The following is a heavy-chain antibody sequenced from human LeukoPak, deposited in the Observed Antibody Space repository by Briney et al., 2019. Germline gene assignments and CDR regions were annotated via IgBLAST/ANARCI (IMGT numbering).Heavy chain of an antibody. Sequence: GGSLRLSCAVSGFTFSDHFLDWVRQAPGRGLEWVGRSRSEAKSYTTEYAASVKGRFTISRDDSTNSLYLQMNSLKIEDTAIYYCVRVGSVAGSDYLDYWGQGTLVTVSS. CDR3: VRVGSVAGSDYLDY. D-gene: IGHD6-19*01. CDR2: SRSEAKSYTT. J-gene: IGHJ4*02. CDR1: GFTFSDHF. V-gene: IGHV3-72*01.